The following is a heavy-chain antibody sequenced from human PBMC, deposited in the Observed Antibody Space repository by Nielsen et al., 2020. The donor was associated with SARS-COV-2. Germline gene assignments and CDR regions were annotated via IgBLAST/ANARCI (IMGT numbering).Heavy chain of an antibody. J-gene: IGHJ3*02. D-gene: IGHD3-22*01. CDR2: IYYSGST. CDR1: RGSISRGGFY. CDR3: ARAPITMIVVVNAFDI. Sequence: SETLSLTCTVSRGSISRGGFYWSWIRQHPGKGLEWIGYIYYSGSTYYNPSLKSRVTISVDTSKNQFSLKLSSVTAADTAVYYCARAPITMIVVVNAFDIWGQGTMVTVSS. V-gene: IGHV4-31*03.